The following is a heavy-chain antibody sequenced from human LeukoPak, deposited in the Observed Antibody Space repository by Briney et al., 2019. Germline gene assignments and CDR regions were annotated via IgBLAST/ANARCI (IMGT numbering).Heavy chain of an antibody. J-gene: IGHJ4*02. D-gene: IGHD1-26*01. V-gene: IGHV3-20*04. CDR1: GFTFDDYG. CDR2: INWNGGST. CDR3: ARVPLQWELQYYFDY. Sequence: GGSLRLSCAASGFTFDDYGMSWVRQAPGKGLEWVSGINWNGGSTGYADSVKGRFTISRDYAKNSLYLQMNSLRAEDTALYYCARVPLQWELQYYFDYWGQGTLVTVSS.